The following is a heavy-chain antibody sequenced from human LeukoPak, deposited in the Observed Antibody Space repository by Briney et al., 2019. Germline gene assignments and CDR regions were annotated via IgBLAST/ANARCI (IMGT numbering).Heavy chain of an antibody. D-gene: IGHD6-13*01. Sequence: PGGSLRLSCAASGFTFSDYYMSWIRQAPGKGLEWVSYISSSGNTTYHADSVKGRFTISRGNAKNPLYLQMSSLRAEDTAVYYCARDGGSSWYFDYWGQGTLVTVSS. CDR3: ARDGGSSWYFDY. V-gene: IGHV3-11*04. J-gene: IGHJ4*02. CDR1: GFTFSDYY. CDR2: ISSSGNTT.